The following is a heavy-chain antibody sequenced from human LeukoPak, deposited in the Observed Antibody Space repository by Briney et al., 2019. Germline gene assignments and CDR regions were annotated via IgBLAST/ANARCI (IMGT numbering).Heavy chain of an antibody. Sequence: GGSLRLSCAASGFTFDDYAMHWVRQAPGKGLEWVSGISWNSGSIGYADSVKGRFTISRDNAKNSLYLQMNSLRAEDTALYYWARDRGYYYDSSGYYVYWGQGTLVTVSS. V-gene: IGHV3-9*01. CDR3: ARDRGYYYDSSGYYVY. CDR1: GFTFDDYA. D-gene: IGHD3-22*01. CDR2: ISWNSGSI. J-gene: IGHJ4*02.